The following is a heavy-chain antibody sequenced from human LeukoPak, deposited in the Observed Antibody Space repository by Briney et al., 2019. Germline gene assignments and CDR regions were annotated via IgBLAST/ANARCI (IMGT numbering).Heavy chain of an antibody. J-gene: IGHJ6*02. D-gene: IGHD2-15*01. CDR2: IKLDGIEQ. Sequence: GGSLRLSCVASGLTFSDHWMNWVRQAPGKGLEWVANIKLDGIEQYYVDSVKGRFTISRDNAKNSLYLQMNSLRAEDTAVYYCSGGSGDVWGQGTTVTVSS. V-gene: IGHV3-7*01. CDR1: GLTFSDHW. CDR3: SGGSGDV.